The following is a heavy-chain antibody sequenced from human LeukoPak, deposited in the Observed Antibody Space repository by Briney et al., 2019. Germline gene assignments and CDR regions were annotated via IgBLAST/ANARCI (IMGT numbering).Heavy chain of an antibody. CDR2: ISSGGSTI. D-gene: IGHD2-8*02. Sequence: GGSLRLSCAASGFIFSDYSMDWVRQTPGKGLEWVAYISSGGSTIYYADSVRGRFTISRDSATNSLYLQMNSLGDEDTAVYYCARDETGVGSGGIDFWGQGTLVTVSS. J-gene: IGHJ4*02. V-gene: IGHV3-48*02. CDR1: GFIFSDYS. CDR3: ARDETGVGSGGIDF.